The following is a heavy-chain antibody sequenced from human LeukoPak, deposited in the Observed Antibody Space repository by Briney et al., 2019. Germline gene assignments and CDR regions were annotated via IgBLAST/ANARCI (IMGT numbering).Heavy chain of an antibody. CDR2: INIDSITV. V-gene: IGHV3-48*01. Sequence: GPLRLSCAASGFPLSSYSINWVRQAPGKGLEWVSYINIDSITVNYADSVKGRFTISRDNAKNSLYLQMSSLRAEDTAVYYCSTAKFDNWGQGTLVTVSS. CDR3: STAKFDN. J-gene: IGHJ4*02. CDR1: GFPLSSYS.